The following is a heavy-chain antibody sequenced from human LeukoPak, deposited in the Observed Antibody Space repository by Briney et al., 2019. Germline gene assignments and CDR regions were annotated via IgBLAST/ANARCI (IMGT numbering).Heavy chain of an antibody. CDR2: ISSSSSAI. CDR1: GFNFSDYY. D-gene: IGHD4-17*01. CDR3: ARASVTTIDWFDP. Sequence: GSLRLSCVASGFNFSDYYMSWIRQAPGKGLKWISFISSSSSAIYYADSVKGRFTISRDNAKNSLYPQMNSLRVEDTAVYYCARASVTTIDWFDPWGQGTLVTVSS. J-gene: IGHJ5*02. V-gene: IGHV3-11*01.